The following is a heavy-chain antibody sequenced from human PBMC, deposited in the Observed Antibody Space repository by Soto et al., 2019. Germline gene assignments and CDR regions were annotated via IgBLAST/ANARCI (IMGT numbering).Heavy chain of an antibody. D-gene: IGHD2-8*02. CDR1: GFTFSNYG. CDR2: ISYDGSNK. Sequence: LRLSCAASGFTFSNYGMHWVRQAPGKGLEWVAVISYDGSNKYYADSVEGRFTISRDNSKKTLFLQMKSLRLEDTALYYYGIVFHLHTDHDYLDSWGLLTLVTVSS. J-gene: IGHJ4*02. CDR3: GIVFHLHTDHDYLDS. V-gene: IGHV3-30*03.